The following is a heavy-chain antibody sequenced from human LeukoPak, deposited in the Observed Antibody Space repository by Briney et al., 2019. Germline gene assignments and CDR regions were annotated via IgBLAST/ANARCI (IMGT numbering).Heavy chain of an antibody. CDR3: ARIQQWLVRNFDY. CDR1: GGSFSGYY. CDR2: INHSGST. J-gene: IGHJ4*02. V-gene: IGHV4-34*01. Sequence: PSETLSLTCAVYGGSFSGYYWSWIRQPPGKGLEWTGEINHSGSTNYNPSLKSRVTISVDTSKNQFSLKLSSVTAADTAVYYCARIQQWLVRNFDYWGQGTLVTVSS. D-gene: IGHD6-19*01.